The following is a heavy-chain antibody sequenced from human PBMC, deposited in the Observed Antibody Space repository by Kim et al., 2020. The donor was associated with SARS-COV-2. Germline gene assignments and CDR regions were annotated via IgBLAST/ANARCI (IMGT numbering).Heavy chain of an antibody. D-gene: IGHD2-21*01. CDR1: GFTFSGSA. V-gene: IGHV3-73*01. CDR3: TSQGEGAAIPGFDP. CDR2: IRSKAYHYAT. Sequence: GGSLRLSCAASGFTFSGSAMNWVRQASGKGLEWVGRIRSKAYHYATSYAASMRGRFIISRDDSKNTAYLQMNSLETADTAVYYCTSQGEGAAIPGFDPWGQGTLVTVSS. J-gene: IGHJ5*02.